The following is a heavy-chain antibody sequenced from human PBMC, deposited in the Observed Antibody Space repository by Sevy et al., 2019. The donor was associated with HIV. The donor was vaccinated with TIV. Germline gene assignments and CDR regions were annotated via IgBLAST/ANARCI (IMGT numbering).Heavy chain of an antibody. V-gene: IGHV3-15*01. CDR1: GFTFSNVW. CDR3: TTMMRLYGDPNFWYFDL. CDR2: IQSKSEGGTT. Sequence: GGSLRLSCAASGFTFSNVWTSWVRQASGKGLEWVGRIQSKSEGGTTDYAAPVKGRFSISRDESSDTLYLQMNSLKTEDTAVYYCTTMMRLYGDPNFWYFDLCGRGTLVTVSS. J-gene: IGHJ2*01. D-gene: IGHD4-17*01.